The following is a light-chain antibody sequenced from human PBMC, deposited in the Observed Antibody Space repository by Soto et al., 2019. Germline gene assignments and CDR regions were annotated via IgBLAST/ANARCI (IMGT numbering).Light chain of an antibody. CDR2: QDA. V-gene: IGLV3-1*01. J-gene: IGLJ2*01. Sequence: SYELTQPPSVSVSPGQTARITCSGDTLGDRYVCWHQQQPGQSPVLVIYQDAKRPSGIPERFSGSNSGNTAALTISGTQALDEADYYCQAWDNNTGVFGVGTKLTVL. CDR3: QAWDNNTGV. CDR1: TLGDRY.